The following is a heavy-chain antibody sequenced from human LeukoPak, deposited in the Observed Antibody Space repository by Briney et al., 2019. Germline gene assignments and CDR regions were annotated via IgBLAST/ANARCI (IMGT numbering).Heavy chain of an antibody. CDR2: ISFDVSNE. J-gene: IGHJ4*02. D-gene: IGHD6-19*01. CDR1: GFTFSSYA. Sequence: GGSLRLSCAASGFTFSSYAIHWVRQAPGKGLEWVAVISFDVSNEYYADSVKGRFTISRDNSKNTLYLQMNSLRAEDTAVYYCARAGGSSGWYGVDYWGQGTLVTVSS. V-gene: IGHV3-30-3*01. CDR3: ARAGGSSGWYGVDY.